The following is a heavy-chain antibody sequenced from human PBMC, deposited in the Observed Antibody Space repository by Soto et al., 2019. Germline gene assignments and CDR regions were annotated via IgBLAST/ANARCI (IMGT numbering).Heavy chain of an antibody. CDR3: ARYTEVADPYYFDY. CDR2: ISDGVDRA. J-gene: IGHJ4*02. CDR1: GFNLDTYS. D-gene: IGHD5-12*01. Sequence: PAEALGLSCAASGFNLDTYSMSWVRQAPGKGLEWVAGISDGVDRAYYGDSVKGRFTISRDTSKNMLYLHMNSLRAEDTAIYYCARYTEVADPYYFDYWGQGTLVTVSS. V-gene: IGHV3-23*01.